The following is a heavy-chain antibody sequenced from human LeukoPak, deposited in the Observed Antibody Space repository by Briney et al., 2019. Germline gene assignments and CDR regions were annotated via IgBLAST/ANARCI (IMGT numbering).Heavy chain of an antibody. Sequence: ASVKVSCKASGGTFSSYAISWVRQAPGQGLEWMGRIIPIFGTANYAQKFQGRVTTTTDESTSTAYMELSSLRSEDTAVYYCARDTYVLLWFGELSSAFDIWGQGTMVTVSS. CDR2: IIPIFGTA. J-gene: IGHJ3*02. CDR1: GGTFSSYA. V-gene: IGHV1-69*05. D-gene: IGHD3-10*01. CDR3: ARDTYVLLWFGELSSAFDI.